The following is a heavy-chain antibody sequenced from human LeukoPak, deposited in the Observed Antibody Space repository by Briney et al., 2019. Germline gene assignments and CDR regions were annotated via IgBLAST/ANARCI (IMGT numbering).Heavy chain of an antibody. D-gene: IGHD1-1*01. CDR3: ARDTTFDY. V-gene: IGHV4-34*01. CDR1: GGPFTGYF. J-gene: IGHJ4*02. CDR2: INHNGIT. Sequence: SETLSLTCAVHGGPFTGYFWSWIRQSPGKGLEWIGEINHNGITNYNPSLQSRVGISVDTSKNQFSLKLSSVTAADTAVYYCARDTTFDYWGQGTLVTVSS.